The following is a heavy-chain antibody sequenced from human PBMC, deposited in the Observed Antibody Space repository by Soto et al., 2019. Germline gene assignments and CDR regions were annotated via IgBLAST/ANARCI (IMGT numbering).Heavy chain of an antibody. CDR1: GGSISSTSYY. V-gene: IGHV4-39*01. CDR3: VSSNWFDP. Sequence: PEETLSLTCTVSGGSISSTSYYWGWIRQPPGKGLEWIGRIYYSGSTYYNPSLKSRVTISVDTSKNQFSLKLSSVTAADTAVYYCVSSNWFDPWGQGTLVTVSS. CDR2: IYYSGST. J-gene: IGHJ5*02.